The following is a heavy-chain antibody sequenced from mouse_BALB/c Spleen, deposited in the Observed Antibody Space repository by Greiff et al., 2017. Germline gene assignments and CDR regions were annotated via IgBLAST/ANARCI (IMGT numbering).Heavy chain of an antibody. CDR2: ISTYYGDA. D-gene: IGHD2-1*01. CDR1: GYTFTDYA. CDR3: ARSFYGNYWYFDV. J-gene: IGHJ1*01. V-gene: IGHV1S137*01. Sequence: QVQLKQSGAELVRPGVSVKISCKGSGYTFTDYAMHWVKQSHAKSLEWIGVISTYYGDASYNQKFKGKATMTVDKSSSTAYMELARLTSEDSAIYYCARSFYGNYWYFDVWGAGTTVTVSS.